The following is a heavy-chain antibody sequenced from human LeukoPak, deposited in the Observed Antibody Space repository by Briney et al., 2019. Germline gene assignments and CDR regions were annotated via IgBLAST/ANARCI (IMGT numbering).Heavy chain of an antibody. J-gene: IGHJ5*02. D-gene: IGHD3-3*01. CDR3: ARGPPYDFWSGYYLDWFDP. CDR1: GYTFTSYD. CDR2: MNPNSGNT. Sequence: ASVKVSCKASGYTFTSYDINWVRQATGQGLEWMGWMNPNSGNTGYAQKFKGRVIITRNTSISTAYMELSSLRSEDTAVYYCARGPPYDFWSGYYLDWFDPWGQGTLVTVSS. V-gene: IGHV1-8*03.